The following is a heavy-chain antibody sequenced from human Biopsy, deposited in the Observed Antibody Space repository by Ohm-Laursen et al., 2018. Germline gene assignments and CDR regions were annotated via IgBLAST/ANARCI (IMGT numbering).Heavy chain of an antibody. J-gene: IGHJ6*02. D-gene: IGHD2/OR15-2a*01. CDR1: GGSSSNSG. V-gene: IGHV1-69*04. CDR2: SIPMLGIA. CDR3: ARTSIMDV. Sequence: ASVKVSCRASGGSSSNSGITWVRQAPGQGLEWMGRSIPMLGIANYAQKFQDRLTITSDKFTRTAYMELSSLRSEDTAVYYCARTSIMDVWGQGTTVTVSS.